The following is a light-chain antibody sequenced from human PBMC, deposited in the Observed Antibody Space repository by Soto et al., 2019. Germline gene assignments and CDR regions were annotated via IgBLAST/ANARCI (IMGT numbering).Light chain of an antibody. CDR3: QQYGSSPRIT. V-gene: IGKV3-20*01. J-gene: IGKJ5*01. CDR1: QSVSSSY. CDR2: GAS. Sequence: EIVLTQSPGTLSLSPGERANLSCRASQSVSSSYLAWYQQKPGQAPRLLIYGASSRATGIPDRFSGSGSGTDFTLTISRLETEDFAVYYCQQYGSSPRITFGQGTRLEIK.